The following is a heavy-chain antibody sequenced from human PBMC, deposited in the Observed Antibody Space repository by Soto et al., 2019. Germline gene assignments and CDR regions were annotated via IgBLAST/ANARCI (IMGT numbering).Heavy chain of an antibody. V-gene: IGHV3-64*01. D-gene: IGHD2-8*01. CDR3: ARDRCTNGVCYAPSDD. Sequence: EVKLVESGGGLVQPGGSLRLSCATSGVIFSTYAMHWVRQAPGKGLEYVSAISSNGRSTYYANSVKGRFTISRDNSKNTLYLQMDSLRAADMAVYYCARDRCTNGVCYAPSDDWGQGTLVTVSS. CDR2: ISSNGRST. J-gene: IGHJ1*01. CDR1: GVIFSTYA.